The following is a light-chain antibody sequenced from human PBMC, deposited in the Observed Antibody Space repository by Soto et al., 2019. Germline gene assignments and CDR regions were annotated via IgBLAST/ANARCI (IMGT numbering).Light chain of an antibody. V-gene: IGKV3-15*01. Sequence: EIVMTQSPATLSVSPGERATLSCRASQSVSSNLAWYQQKPGQAPRLLIYGASTRATGIPARFSGSGSGTEFTLTISSLQSEDFAVYYCQQYGDSPVTFGQGTKGEIK. CDR3: QQYGDSPVT. CDR1: QSVSSN. J-gene: IGKJ1*01. CDR2: GAS.